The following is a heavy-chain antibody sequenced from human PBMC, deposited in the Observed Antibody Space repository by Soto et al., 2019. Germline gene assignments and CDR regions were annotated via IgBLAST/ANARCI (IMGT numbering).Heavy chain of an antibody. CDR3: ARDGSSRPTEY. V-gene: IGHV3-66*01. Sequence: EVQLVESGGGLVQPGGSLRLSCAASGFTISSYYMSWVRQAPGKGLEWVSVIYSGGSDTTYYAGSVKGRFTISRDSTKNTVDLQMNSLRAEDTAVYYCARDGSSRPTEYWGQGTLVTVSS. D-gene: IGHD3-10*01. J-gene: IGHJ4*02. CDR1: GFTISSYY. CDR2: IYSGGSDTT.